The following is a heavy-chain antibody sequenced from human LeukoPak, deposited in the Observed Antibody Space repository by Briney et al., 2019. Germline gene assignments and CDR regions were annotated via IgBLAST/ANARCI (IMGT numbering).Heavy chain of an antibody. J-gene: IGHJ4*02. CDR3: AAGSGFGELLY. D-gene: IGHD3-10*01. V-gene: IGHV1-24*01. CDR1: GSTLNELS. Sequence: ASVKVSCKVSGSTLNELSTQWVRQAPGKGPEWLGRVDPEDGESMYAERFEGRLTMTEDTSTDTVYMGLSSLSPEDTAVYYCAAGSGFGELLYWGQGTLVTVSS. CDR2: VDPEDGES.